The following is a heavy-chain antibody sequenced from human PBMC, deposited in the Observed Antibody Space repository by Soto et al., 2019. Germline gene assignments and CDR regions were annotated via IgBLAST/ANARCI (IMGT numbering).Heavy chain of an antibody. V-gene: IGHV4-4*02. Sequence: QVQLQESGPGLVKPSGTLSLTCAVSGGSISSSNWWSWVRQPPGKGLEWIGEIYHSGSTNYNPSLQSRVTMSVDKSKNQVSLKLSSVTAADTAVDYCARGRYCSGGSCYSLTYYYYGMDVWGQGTTVTVSS. CDR3: ARGRYCSGGSCYSLTYYYYGMDV. CDR1: GGSISSSNW. D-gene: IGHD2-15*01. J-gene: IGHJ6*02. CDR2: IYHSGST.